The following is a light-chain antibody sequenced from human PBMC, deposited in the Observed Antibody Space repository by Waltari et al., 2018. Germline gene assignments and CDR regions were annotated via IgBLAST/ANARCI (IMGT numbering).Light chain of an antibody. J-gene: IGLJ3*02. Sequence: QSALTQLPSASGSPGQSVTMSCTGTSSDVGGDNYVSLYQQHPGKAPKLLIFQVSKRPCGVPGRFSGSKSGNTASLTVAGLQAEDEAEYFCTSHAGTNSVFGGGTKLTVL. CDR3: TSHAGTNSV. CDR2: QVS. CDR1: SSDVGGDNY. V-gene: IGLV2-8*01.